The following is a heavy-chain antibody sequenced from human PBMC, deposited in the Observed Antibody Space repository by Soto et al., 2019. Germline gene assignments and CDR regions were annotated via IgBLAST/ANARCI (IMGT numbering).Heavy chain of an antibody. Sequence: QVQWVQSGGEVRKPGASVTVSCKASGYTFTSYGISWVRQAPGQGLEWMGWISGYNGKTNYAQKVQDRVTMTTDTSTSTVYLELKSLRFDDTAVYYCAREGDVPYYYYGMAVWGQGTTVTVSS. CDR3: AREGDVPYYYYGMAV. D-gene: IGHD2-21*02. V-gene: IGHV1-18*01. CDR1: GYTFTSYG. J-gene: IGHJ6*02. CDR2: ISGYNGKT.